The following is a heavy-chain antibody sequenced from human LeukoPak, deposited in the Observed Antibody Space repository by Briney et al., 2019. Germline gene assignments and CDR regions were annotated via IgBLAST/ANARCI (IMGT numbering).Heavy chain of an antibody. Sequence: PSETLSLTCTVSGGSISIYYWYWIRQPPGKGLEWIGYIYYSGSTNYNPSLKSRVTISVDTSKNQFSLKLSSVTAADTAVYYCARRMDYYYYMDVWGKGTTVTVSS. J-gene: IGHJ6*03. CDR2: IYYSGST. CDR1: GGSISIYY. V-gene: IGHV4-59*08. CDR3: ARRMDYYYYMDV.